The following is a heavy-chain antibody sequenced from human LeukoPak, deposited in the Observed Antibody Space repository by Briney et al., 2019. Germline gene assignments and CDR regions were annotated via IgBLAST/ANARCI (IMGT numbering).Heavy chain of an antibody. J-gene: IGHJ6*02. CDR2: INAGNGNT. D-gene: IGHD3-3*01. V-gene: IGHV1-3*01. Sequence: GASVKVSCKTSGFTFTTYAIQWVRQAPGQRLEWMGWINAGNGNTKYSQNFQGRVTITRDTSASTAYMELSSLRSEDTAVYYCAREHDFLSGYGMDVWGQGTTVTVS. CDR1: GFTFTTYA. CDR3: AREHDFLSGYGMDV.